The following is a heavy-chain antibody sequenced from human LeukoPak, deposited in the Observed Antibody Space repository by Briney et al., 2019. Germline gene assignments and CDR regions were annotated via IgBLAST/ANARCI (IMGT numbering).Heavy chain of an antibody. CDR2: ISSSGSTI. J-gene: IGHJ4*02. CDR3: ARYFDWLSLYFDY. Sequence: GGSLRLSCAASGFTFSDYYMSWIRQAPGKELEWVSYISSSGSTIYYADSVKGRFTISRDNAKNSLYLQMNSLRAEDTAVYYCARYFDWLSLYFDYWGQGTLVTVSS. CDR1: GFTFSDYY. V-gene: IGHV3-11*01. D-gene: IGHD3-9*01.